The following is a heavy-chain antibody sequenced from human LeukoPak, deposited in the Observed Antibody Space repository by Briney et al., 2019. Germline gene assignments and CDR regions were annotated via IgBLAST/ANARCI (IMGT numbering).Heavy chain of an antibody. J-gene: IGHJ4*02. Sequence: PSETLSLTCTVSGGSIRSSSYYWGWLRQPPGKGLEWIGIIYYSGSTYYIPSLKSRVTISVDTSKNQFSLKLSSVTAADTAVYYCARQPQIVVVAATDYWGQGTLVTVSS. V-gene: IGHV4-39*01. D-gene: IGHD2-15*01. CDR3: ARQPQIVVVAATDY. CDR1: GGSIRSSSYY. CDR2: IYYSGST.